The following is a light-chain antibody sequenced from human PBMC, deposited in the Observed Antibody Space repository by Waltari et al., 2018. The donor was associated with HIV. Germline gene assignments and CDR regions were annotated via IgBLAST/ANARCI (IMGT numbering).Light chain of an antibody. CDR1: SSDVGTYHL. V-gene: IGLV2-23*01. J-gene: IGLJ1*01. Sequence: QSAPTQPASVSGSPGQSINISCTGTSSDVGTYHLVSSHQRHPGKSTKVIIYEGTRRPSGASTRFSASKAGNTASLTISGHQADDDADYYCCAHAGSDTYVFGTGTKVSVL. CDR2: EGT. CDR3: CAHAGSDTYV.